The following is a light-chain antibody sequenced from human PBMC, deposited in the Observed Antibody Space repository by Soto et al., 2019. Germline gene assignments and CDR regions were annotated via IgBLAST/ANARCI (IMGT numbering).Light chain of an antibody. CDR2: DVT. V-gene: IGLV2-11*01. CDR3: CSNAGIVAV. J-gene: IGLJ1*01. CDR1: SSDVGGYNY. Sequence: QSVLTQPPSVSGSPGQSVTISCTGTSSDVGGYNYVAWYQQHPGKAPKIMIYDVTERPSGVPDRFSGSKSGNTASLTISGLQAEDEADYYCCSNAGIVAVFGTGTKVTVL.